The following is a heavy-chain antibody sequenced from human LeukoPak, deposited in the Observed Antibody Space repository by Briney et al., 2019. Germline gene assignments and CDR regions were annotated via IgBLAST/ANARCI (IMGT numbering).Heavy chain of an antibody. CDR3: ARRVYYGSGTSQYYFDY. J-gene: IGHJ4*02. V-gene: IGHV3-11*01. CDR1: GFIFSDYY. CDR2: ISTTGTTT. D-gene: IGHD3-10*01. Sequence: GSLRLSCAASGFIFSDYYMTWIRQAPGKGLEWLSSISTTGTTTYYADSVKGRFTISRDNAKNSLYLQMNSLRAEDTAVYYCARRVYYGSGTSQYYFDYWGQGTLVTVSS.